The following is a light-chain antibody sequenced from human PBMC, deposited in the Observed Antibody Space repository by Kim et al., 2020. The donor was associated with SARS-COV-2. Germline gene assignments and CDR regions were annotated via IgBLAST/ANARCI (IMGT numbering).Light chain of an antibody. V-gene: IGKV1-39*01. CDR2: LAY. CDR1: QSINNY. J-gene: IGKJ2*01. CDR3: QQAYTTPYT. Sequence: SASVGDRVIFASRASQSINNYFTWYQQKPGKAPKALIYLAYNLQSGVASRFSGSGSGTDFTLTITNLQPEDFATYHCQQAYTTPYTFGQGTKLEI.